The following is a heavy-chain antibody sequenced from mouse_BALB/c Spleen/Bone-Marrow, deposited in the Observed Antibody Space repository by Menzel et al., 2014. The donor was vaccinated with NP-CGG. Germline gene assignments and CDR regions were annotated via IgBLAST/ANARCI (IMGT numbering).Heavy chain of an antibody. Sequence: EVKVVESGGGLVKPGGSLKLSCAASGFTFSSYAMSWVRQSPEKRLEWVAEISSGGRYTYYPDTVTGRFTISRDNANNALYLEMSSLRSEDTAMYYCASKTGTGYWYYDVWGAGTTVTVSS. CDR3: ASKTGTGYWYYDV. CDR2: ISSGGRYT. CDR1: GFTFSSYA. D-gene: IGHD4-1*01. J-gene: IGHJ1*01. V-gene: IGHV5-9-4*01.